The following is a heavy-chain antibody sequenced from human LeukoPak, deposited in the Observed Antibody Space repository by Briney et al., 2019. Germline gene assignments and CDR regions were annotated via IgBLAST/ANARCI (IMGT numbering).Heavy chain of an antibody. J-gene: IGHJ4*02. D-gene: IGHD2-21*01. V-gene: IGHV1-3*01. Sequence: SVKVSRKPSGYSFTKYVVHWVRQAPGQRPEWMGWINAGNGDTKYSQNFQDRVTITRDTSASTAYMELSSLTSEDTALYYCARDDCGDTCYPGGYWGQGTLVTVSS. CDR2: INAGNGDT. CDR3: ARDDCGDTCYPGGY. CDR1: GYSFTKYV.